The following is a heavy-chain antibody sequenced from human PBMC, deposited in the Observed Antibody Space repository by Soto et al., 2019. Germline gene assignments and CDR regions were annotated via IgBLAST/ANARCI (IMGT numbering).Heavy chain of an antibody. V-gene: IGHV1-2*02. CDR3: ARDLGPGGFFDP. Sequence: ASVKVSCKASGYTFTGYYMHWVRQAPGQGLEWMGWINPNSGGTNYAQKFQGRVTMTRDTSISTAYMELSRLRSDDTAVYYCARDLGPGGFFDPWGQGTLVTVSS. CDR1: GYTFTGYY. CDR2: INPNSGGT. D-gene: IGHD6-25*01. J-gene: IGHJ5*02.